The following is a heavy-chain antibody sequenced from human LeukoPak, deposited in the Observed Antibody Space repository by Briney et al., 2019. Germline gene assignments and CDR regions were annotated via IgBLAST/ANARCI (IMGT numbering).Heavy chain of an antibody. Sequence: GEPLKISCKGSGYSFTSYWIGWVRQMPGKGLEGLGITYPGDSDTRYSPSFQGQVTISADKSISTAYLQWSSLKASDTARYYCASAAGYSSGWYVYWGQGTLVTVSS. V-gene: IGHV5-51*01. J-gene: IGHJ4*02. D-gene: IGHD6-19*01. CDR3: ASAAGYSSGWYVY. CDR1: GYSFTSYW. CDR2: TYPGDSDT.